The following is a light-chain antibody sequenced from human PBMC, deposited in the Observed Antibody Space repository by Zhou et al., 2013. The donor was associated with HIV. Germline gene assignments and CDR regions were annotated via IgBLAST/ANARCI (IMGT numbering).Light chain of an antibody. V-gene: IGKV3-15*01. CDR1: QSISTN. CDR2: GAF. Sequence: EIVLTQSPATLSVSPGERATLSCRASQSISTNLAWYQQKPGQAPRLLIYGAFTRATGIPARFSGSRSGTEFTLTISSMQSEDLATYYCLQDHTFPWTFGQGTKLDFK. J-gene: IGKJ1*01. CDR3: LQDHTFPWT.